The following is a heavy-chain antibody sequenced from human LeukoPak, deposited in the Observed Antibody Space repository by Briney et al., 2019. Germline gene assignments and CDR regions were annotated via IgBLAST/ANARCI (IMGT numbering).Heavy chain of an antibody. CDR2: ITSSGGNA. Sequence: GGSLRLSCAASGFTFSSYAMTWVRQAPGKGLDWVSGITSSGGNADYADSVKGRFTISRDNAKNSLYLQMNSLRAEDTAIYYCAREDDWNYEDYWGQGTLVTVSS. V-gene: IGHV3-23*01. D-gene: IGHD1-7*01. J-gene: IGHJ4*02. CDR1: GFTFSSYA. CDR3: AREDDWNYEDY.